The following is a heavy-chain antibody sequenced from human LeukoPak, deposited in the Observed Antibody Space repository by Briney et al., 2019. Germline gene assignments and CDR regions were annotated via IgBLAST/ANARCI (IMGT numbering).Heavy chain of an antibody. V-gene: IGHV3-21*01. Sequence: GGSLRLSCAASGFTFSSYGMNWVRQAPGKGLEWVSSISGTSSYIYYADSVKGRFTISRDNAKNSLYLQMNSLRAEDTAVYYCASAGYCSSTSCYFDYWGQGTLVTVSS. J-gene: IGHJ4*02. D-gene: IGHD2-2*01. CDR2: ISGTSSYI. CDR3: ASAGYCSSTSCYFDY. CDR1: GFTFSSYG.